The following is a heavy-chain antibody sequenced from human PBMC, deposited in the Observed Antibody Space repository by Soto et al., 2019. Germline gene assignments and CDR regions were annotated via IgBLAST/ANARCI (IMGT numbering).Heavy chain of an antibody. D-gene: IGHD3-22*01. Sequence: PGESLKISCKGSGYSFAGYWITWVRQKPGKGLEWMGRIDPSDSQTYYSPSFRGHVTISATKSITTVFMQWSSLRASDTAMYYCARQIYDSDTGPNFQYYFDSWGQGTPVTVSS. V-gene: IGHV5-10-1*01. CDR3: ARQIYDSDTGPNFQYYFDS. CDR1: GYSFAGYW. CDR2: IDPSDSQT. J-gene: IGHJ4*02.